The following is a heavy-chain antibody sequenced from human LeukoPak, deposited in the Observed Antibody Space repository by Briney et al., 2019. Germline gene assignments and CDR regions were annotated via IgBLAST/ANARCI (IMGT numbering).Heavy chain of an antibody. CDR3: AKDFINL. J-gene: IGHJ4*02. V-gene: IGHV3-23*01. CDR2: ISGSGGGT. CDR1: GFTFNSYA. Sequence: PGGSLRLSCGASGFTFNSYAVSWVRRAPGKGLEWVSAISGSGGGTYYADSVTGRFTISRDNSKNTVYLQMNSLRAEDTAVYYCAKDFINLWGQGTLVTVSS.